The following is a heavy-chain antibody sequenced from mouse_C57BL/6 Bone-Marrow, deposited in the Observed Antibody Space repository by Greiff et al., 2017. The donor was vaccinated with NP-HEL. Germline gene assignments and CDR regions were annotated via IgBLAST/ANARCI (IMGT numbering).Heavy chain of an antibody. D-gene: IGHD4-1*01. CDR2: IHPNSGST. J-gene: IGHJ1*03. CDR3: ARRGNWDWYFDV. CDR1: GYTFTSYW. V-gene: IGHV1-64*01. Sequence: QVQLQQPGAELVKPGASVKLSCKASGYTFTSYWMHWVKQRPGQGLEWIGMIHPNSGSTNYNEKFKSKATLTVDKSSSTAYMQLSSLTSEDSAVYYCARRGNWDWYFDVWGTGTTVTVSS.